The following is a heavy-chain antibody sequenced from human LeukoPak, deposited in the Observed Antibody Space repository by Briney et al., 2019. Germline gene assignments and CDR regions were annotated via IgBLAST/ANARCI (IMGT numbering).Heavy chain of an antibody. Sequence: SETLSLTCTVSGGSIRSYYWSWIRQPPGKGLECIGYIYYIGSTNYNPSLKSRVTISLDASKSQFSLKLTSVTPADTAVYYCARGGIVGSRTNWFDPWGQGILVTVSS. D-gene: IGHD1-26*01. V-gene: IGHV4-59*01. CDR1: GGSIRSYY. J-gene: IGHJ5*02. CDR3: ARGGIVGSRTNWFDP. CDR2: IYYIGST.